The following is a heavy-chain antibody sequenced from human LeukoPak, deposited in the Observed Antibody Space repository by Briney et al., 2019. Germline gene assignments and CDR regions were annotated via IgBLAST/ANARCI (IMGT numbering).Heavy chain of an antibody. CDR1: GGSISSGSYY. Sequence: PSETLSLICTVSGGSISSGSYYWSWIRQPAGKGLEWIGRIYTSGSTNYNPSLKSRVTISVDTSKNQFSLKLSSVTAADTAVYYCARQRGSYAPDYWGQGTLVAVSS. J-gene: IGHJ4*02. D-gene: IGHD1-26*01. V-gene: IGHV4-61*02. CDR3: ARQRGSYAPDY. CDR2: IYTSGST.